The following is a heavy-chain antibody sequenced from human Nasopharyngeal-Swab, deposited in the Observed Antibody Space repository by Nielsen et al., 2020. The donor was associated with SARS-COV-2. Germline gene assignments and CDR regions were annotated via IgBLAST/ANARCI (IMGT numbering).Heavy chain of an antibody. Sequence: SETLSLTCAVYGGSFSGYYWSWIRQPPGKGLEWIGEINHSGSTNYNPSLKSRVTISVDTSKNQFSLKLSSVTAADTAVYYCARLVSDSSGYYYPHYYYYYMDVWGKGTTVTVSS. V-gene: IGHV4-34*01. CDR3: ARLVSDSSGYYYPHYYYYYMDV. CDR1: GGSFSGYY. CDR2: INHSGST. D-gene: IGHD3-22*01. J-gene: IGHJ6*03.